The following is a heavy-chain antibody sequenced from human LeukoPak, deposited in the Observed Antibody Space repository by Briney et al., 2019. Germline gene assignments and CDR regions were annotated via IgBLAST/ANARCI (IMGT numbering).Heavy chain of an antibody. V-gene: IGHV3-21*04. CDR1: GFTFSAYS. J-gene: IGHJ4*01. CDR3: AKLATRAVAGAFDY. Sequence: GGSLRLSCVASGFTFSAYSVHWVRQAPGKGLEWVSSISSSSTYKHYADSVKGRFTISRDNSKNTLYLQMNSLRAEDTAVYYCAKLATRAVAGAFDYWGHGTLVAVSS. CDR2: ISSSSTYK. D-gene: IGHD6-13*01.